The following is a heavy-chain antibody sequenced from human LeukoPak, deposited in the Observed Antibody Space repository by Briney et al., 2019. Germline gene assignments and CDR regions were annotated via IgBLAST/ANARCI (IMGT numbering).Heavy chain of an antibody. CDR1: GVSISSSTY. J-gene: IGHJ6*02. V-gene: IGHV4-39*01. Sequence: SETLSLTCTVSGVSISSSTYWDWIRQPPGKGLEWIGTIHYSGITYYNPSLKSRVTISVDTSKNQFSLRLSSVTAADTAVYYCARPAPGKKYGMDVWGQGTTVTVSS. CDR3: ARPAPGKKYGMDV. CDR2: IHYSGIT.